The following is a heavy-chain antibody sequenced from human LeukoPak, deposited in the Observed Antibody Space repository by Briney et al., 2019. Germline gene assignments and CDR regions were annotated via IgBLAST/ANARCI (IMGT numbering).Heavy chain of an antibody. J-gene: IGHJ5*02. D-gene: IGHD2-2*01. CDR3: ARGGADMVVARKPNWFDP. Sequence: GGSLRLSCTASGFTVSSNYMSWVRQAPGKGLEWVSVIYSGGSTYYADSVKGRFTISRDNSKNTLYLQMNSLRAADMAVYYCARGGADMVVARKPNWFDPWGQGTLVTVSS. V-gene: IGHV3-66*01. CDR2: IYSGGST. CDR1: GFTVSSNY.